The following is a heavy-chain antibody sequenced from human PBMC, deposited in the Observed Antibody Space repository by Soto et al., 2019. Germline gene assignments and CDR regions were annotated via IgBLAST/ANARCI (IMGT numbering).Heavy chain of an antibody. D-gene: IGHD3-22*01. V-gene: IGHV4-59*01. CDR2: ISYSGST. Sequence: SETLSLTCTVSGVSLTSYLWSWIRQSPGKGLEWIGDISYSGSTNYNPSLESRVTISVDTSKRQFSLRLTSVTAADTAVYYCAREGLRKGSSGYFVYWGQGTLVTVS. J-gene: IGHJ4*02. CDR1: GVSLTSYL. CDR3: AREGLRKGSSGYFVY.